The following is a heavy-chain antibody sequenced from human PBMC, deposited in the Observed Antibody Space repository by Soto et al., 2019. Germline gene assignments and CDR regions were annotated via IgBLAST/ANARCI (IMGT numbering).Heavy chain of an antibody. CDR1: GFTFSSYA. D-gene: IGHD6-13*01. CDR3: ARGTSSSSWYALGWLDP. CDR2: ISYDGSNK. V-gene: IGHV3-30-3*01. Sequence: LRLSCAASGFTFSSYAMHWVRQAPGKGLEWVAVISYDGSNKYYADSVKGRFTISRDNSKNTLYLQMNSLRAEDTAVYYCARGTSSSSWYALGWLDPWGQGTLVTVSS. J-gene: IGHJ5*02.